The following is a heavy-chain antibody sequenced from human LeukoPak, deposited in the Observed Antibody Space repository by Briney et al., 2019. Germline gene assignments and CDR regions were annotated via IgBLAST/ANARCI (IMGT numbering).Heavy chain of an antibody. CDR2: IYYSGST. CDR3: ARGLGWFDP. J-gene: IGHJ5*02. V-gene: IGHV4-39*07. Sequence: SETLSLTCTVSGGSISSSSYYWGWIRQPPGKGLEWIGSIYYSGSTYYDPSLKSRVTISVDTSKNQFSLKLSSVTAADTAVYYCARGLGWFDPWGQGTLVTVSS. D-gene: IGHD7-27*01. CDR1: GGSISSSSYY.